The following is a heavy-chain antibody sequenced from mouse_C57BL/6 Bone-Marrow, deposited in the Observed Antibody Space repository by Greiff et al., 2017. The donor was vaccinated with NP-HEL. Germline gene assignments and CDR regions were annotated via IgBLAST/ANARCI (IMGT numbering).Heavy chain of an antibody. CDR2: INPSSGYT. D-gene: IGHD1-1*01. CDR3: ARTAATVARYFDV. CDR1: GYTFTSYW. Sequence: QVQLKESGAELAKPGASVKLSCKASGYTFTSYWMHWVKQRPGQGLEWIGYINPSSGYTKYNQKFKDKATLTADKSSSTAYMQLSSLTYEDSAVYYCARTAATVARYFDVWGTGTTVTVSS. V-gene: IGHV1-7*01. J-gene: IGHJ1*03.